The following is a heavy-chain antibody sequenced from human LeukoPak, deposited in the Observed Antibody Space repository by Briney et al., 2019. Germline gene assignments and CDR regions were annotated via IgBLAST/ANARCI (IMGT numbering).Heavy chain of an antibody. V-gene: IGHV3-13*01. CDR3: ARARGYCSSTSCYRTFVFDY. Sequence: QPGGSLRLSCAASGFTFSSYDMHWVRQATGKGLEWVSAIGTAGDTYYPGSVKGRFTISRENAKNSLYLQMNSLRAGDTAVYYCARARGYCSSTSCYRTFVFDYWGQGTLVTVSS. J-gene: IGHJ4*02. CDR1: GFTFSSYD. D-gene: IGHD2-2*01. CDR2: IGTAGDT.